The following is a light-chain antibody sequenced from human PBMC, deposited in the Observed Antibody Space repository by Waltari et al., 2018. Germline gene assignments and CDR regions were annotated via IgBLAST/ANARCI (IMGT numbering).Light chain of an antibody. Sequence: QLVLTQSPSASASLGASVNLTCTLSSGHSSSAIAWHQQQPEKGPRYLMKLNSDGSHSKGDGIPDRFSGSSSGAERYLTISSLQSEDEADYYCQTWGTGMVFGGGTKLTVL. CDR1: SGHSSSA. CDR2: LNSDGSH. V-gene: IGLV4-69*01. CDR3: QTWGTGMV. J-gene: IGLJ2*01.